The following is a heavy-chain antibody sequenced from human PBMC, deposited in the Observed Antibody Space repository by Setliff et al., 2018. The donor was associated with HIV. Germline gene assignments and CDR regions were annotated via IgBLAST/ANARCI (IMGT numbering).Heavy chain of an antibody. J-gene: IGHJ4*02. CDR1: GFTFSGYA. D-gene: IGHD2-15*01. Sequence: PGGSLRLSCEASGFTFSGYAMNWVRQAPGKGLEWVASVSSSSTYIYYADSVKGRFTISRDNARDLVYLQMNSLRAEDTAVYYCARAGYCSGGNCQTHYFDSWGQGTLVTVLL. V-gene: IGHV3-21*01. CDR2: VSSSSTYI. CDR3: ARAGYCSGGNCQTHYFDS.